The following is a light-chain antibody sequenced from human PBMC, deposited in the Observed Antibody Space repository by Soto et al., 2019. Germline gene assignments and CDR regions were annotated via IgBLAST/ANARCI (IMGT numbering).Light chain of an antibody. CDR2: GND. CDR3: GTWDSSLSYYV. CDR1: SSNIGNNY. Sequence: QSVLTQPPSVSAAPGQTVTISCSGSSSNIGNNYVSWYQQLPGTAPKLLIYGNDQRPSGIPDRFSGSKSGTSATLGITGLQTGDEADYYCGTWDSSLSYYVFGTGTKLTVL. J-gene: IGLJ1*01. V-gene: IGLV1-51*02.